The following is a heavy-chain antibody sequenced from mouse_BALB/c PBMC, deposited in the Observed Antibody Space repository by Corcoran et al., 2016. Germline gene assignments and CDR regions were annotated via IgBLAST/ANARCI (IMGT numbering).Heavy chain of an antibody. V-gene: IGHV9-3-1*01. CDR2: INTYTGEP. Sequence: QIQLVQSGTELKKHGETVKISCKASGYTFSNYGMNWVKQAPGKGLKWMGWINTYTGEPTYADDFKGRFAFSLETSANTAYLQINNLKNEDTATYFCARIYYYGSSYAMDYWGQGTSVTVSS. CDR3: ARIYYYGSSYAMDY. CDR1: GYTFSNYG. J-gene: IGHJ4*01. D-gene: IGHD1-1*01.